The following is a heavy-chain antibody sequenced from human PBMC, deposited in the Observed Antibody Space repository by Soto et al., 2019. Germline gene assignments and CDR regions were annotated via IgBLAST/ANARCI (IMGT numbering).Heavy chain of an antibody. D-gene: IGHD1-1*01. V-gene: IGHV3-72*01. CDR2: SRNKANSYTT. CDR3: IRPIPGTTRGFDC. J-gene: IGHJ4*02. Sequence: EVQLVESGGGLVQPGGSLRLSCAASGFTFSDHYMDWVRQAPGKGLEWVGRSRNKANSYTTEYAASVKGRFTILRDDSENSVHLQMNSLKIEDTGVYFFIRPIPGTTRGFDCWGQGTLVTVSS. CDR1: GFTFSDHY.